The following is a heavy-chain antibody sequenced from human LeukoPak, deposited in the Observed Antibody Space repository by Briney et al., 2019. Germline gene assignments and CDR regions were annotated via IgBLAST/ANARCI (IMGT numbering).Heavy chain of an antibody. CDR3: ARGQRLERRWAYYFDY. V-gene: IGHV4-59*08. D-gene: IGHD1-1*01. Sequence: PSETLSLTCTVSGDSIGSYYWTWIRQPPGKGLEWIGYIYYTGSTNYNPSLKSRVTMSLDTSKNQFSLKLSSVTAADTAVYYCARGQRLERRWAYYFDYWGQGALVTVSS. CDR1: GDSIGSYY. CDR2: IYYTGST. J-gene: IGHJ4*02.